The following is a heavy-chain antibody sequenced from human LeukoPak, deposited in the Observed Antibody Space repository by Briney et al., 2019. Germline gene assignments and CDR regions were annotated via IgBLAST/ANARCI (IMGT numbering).Heavy chain of an antibody. CDR3: ARPYSGSYTDAFDI. J-gene: IGHJ3*02. CDR2: INPNSGGT. D-gene: IGHD1-26*01. Sequence: ASVKVSCKASGYTFTGYYMHWVRQAPGQGLEWMGWINPNSGGTNYAQKFQGRVTMTRDTSISTAYMELSRLRSDDTAVYYCARPYSGSYTDAFDIWGQGTMVTVSS. V-gene: IGHV1-2*02. CDR1: GYTFTGYY.